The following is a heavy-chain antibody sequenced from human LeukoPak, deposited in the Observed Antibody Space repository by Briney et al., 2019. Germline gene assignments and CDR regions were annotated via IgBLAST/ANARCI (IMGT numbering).Heavy chain of an antibody. CDR3: ATTPRIAVAGYCDY. D-gene: IGHD6-19*01. CDR2: FDPEDGET. CDR1: GYTLTELS. V-gene: IGHV1-24*01. J-gene: IGHJ4*02. Sequence: ASVKVSCKVSGYTLTELSMHWVRQAPGKGLEWMGGFDPEDGETIYAQKFQGRVTMTEDTSTDAAYMELSSLRSEDTAVYYCATTPRIAVAGYCDYWGQGTLVTVSS.